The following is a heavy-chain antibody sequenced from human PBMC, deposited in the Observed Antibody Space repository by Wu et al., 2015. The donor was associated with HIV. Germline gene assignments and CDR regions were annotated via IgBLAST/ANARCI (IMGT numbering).Heavy chain of an antibody. CDR3: ARRAPWALPHYYYYYMDV. Sequence: QVQLVQSGAEVKKPGASVKVSCKASGYTFTSYDINWVRQATGQGLEWMGWMNPNSGNTGYAQKFQGRVTITRNTSISTAYMELSSLRSEDTAVYYCARRAPWALPHYYYYYMDVWGKGTTVTVSS. CDR1: GYTFTSYD. D-gene: IGHD2-21*02. V-gene: IGHV1-8*03. J-gene: IGHJ6*03. CDR2: MNPNSGNT.